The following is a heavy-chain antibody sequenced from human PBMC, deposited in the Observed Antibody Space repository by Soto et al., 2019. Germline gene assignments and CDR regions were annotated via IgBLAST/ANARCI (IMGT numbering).Heavy chain of an antibody. CDR1: GFTFSSYS. Sequence: EVQLVESGGGLVKPGGSLRLSCAASGFTFSSYSMNWVRQAPGKGLEWVSSISSSSSYIYYADSVKGRFTISRDNAKNSLYLQMNSLRAEDTAVYYCASGDSSSWYSRYYYYGMDVWGQGTTVTVSS. D-gene: IGHD6-13*01. CDR2: ISSSSSYI. J-gene: IGHJ6*02. CDR3: ASGDSSSWYSRYYYYGMDV. V-gene: IGHV3-21*01.